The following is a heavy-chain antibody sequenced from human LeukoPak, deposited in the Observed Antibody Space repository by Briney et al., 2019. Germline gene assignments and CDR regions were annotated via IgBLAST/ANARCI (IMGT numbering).Heavy chain of an antibody. CDR3: ARDQREFQLLRMTTENKYYYYGMDV. Sequence: GGSLRLSCAASGFTFSSYSMNWVRQAPGKGLEWVSSISSSSSYIYYADSVKGRFTISRDNAKNSLYLQMNSLRAEDTAVYYCARDQREFQLLRMTTENKYYYYGMDVWGQGTTVTVSS. CDR1: GFTFSSYS. D-gene: IGHD2-15*01. CDR2: ISSSSSYI. V-gene: IGHV3-21*01. J-gene: IGHJ6*02.